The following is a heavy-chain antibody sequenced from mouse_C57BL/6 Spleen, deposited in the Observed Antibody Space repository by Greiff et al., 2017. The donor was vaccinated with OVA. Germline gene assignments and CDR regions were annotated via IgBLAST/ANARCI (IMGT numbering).Heavy chain of an antibody. CDR2: INPNNGGT. V-gene: IGHV1-18*01. CDR1: GYTFTDYN. CDR3: ARTGFGSSYFDY. J-gene: IGHJ2*01. Sequence: EVKLMESGPELVKPGASVKIPCKASGYTFTDYNMDWVKQSHGKSLEWIGDINPNNGGTIYNQKFKGKATLTVDKSSSTAYMELRSLTSEDTAVYYCARTGFGSSYFDYWGQGTTLTVSS. D-gene: IGHD1-1*01.